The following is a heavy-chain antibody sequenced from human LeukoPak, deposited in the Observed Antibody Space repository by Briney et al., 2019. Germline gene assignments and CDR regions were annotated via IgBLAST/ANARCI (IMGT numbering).Heavy chain of an antibody. CDR1: GFTFSRYT. Sequence: GGSLRLSCAASGFTFSRYTMNWVRQAPGKGLEWVSSITSISIYKYHADSLKGRFTISRDNAKNSLYLQMNSLRAEDTAVYYCARDGYSGYFYYYYYMDVWGKGTTVTVSS. CDR3: ARDGYSGYFYYYYYMDV. D-gene: IGHD5-12*01. V-gene: IGHV3-21*01. J-gene: IGHJ6*03. CDR2: ITSISIYK.